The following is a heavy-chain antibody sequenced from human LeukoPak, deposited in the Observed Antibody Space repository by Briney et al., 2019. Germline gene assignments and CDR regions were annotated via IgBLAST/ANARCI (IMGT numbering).Heavy chain of an antibody. CDR2: IWYDGSKK. V-gene: IGHV3-33*01. D-gene: IGHD5-12*01. Sequence: PGGSLRLSCAASGFTFSNHGIYWVRQAPGKGLEWVAIIWYDGSKKYYGDSVKGRFTVSRDNSKNTLYLQMNSLRAEDTAVYYCAMYSGSDWELSYWGQGTLVTVSS. CDR1: GFTFSNHG. CDR3: AMYSGSDWELSY. J-gene: IGHJ4*02.